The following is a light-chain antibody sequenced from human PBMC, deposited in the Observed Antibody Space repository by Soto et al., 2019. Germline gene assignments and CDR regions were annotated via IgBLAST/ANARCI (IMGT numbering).Light chain of an antibody. CDR3: QHYNDYSRM. Sequence: DIQMTQSPSTLSASIGDRVTITCRASQSVDTWLAWYQQKPGKAPTLLIYKASSLQTGVPSRFSGSGSGTEFTLPISSLKPDDFATYYCQHYNDYSRMFGQGTKVEIK. V-gene: IGKV1-5*03. CDR2: KAS. CDR1: QSVDTW. J-gene: IGKJ1*01.